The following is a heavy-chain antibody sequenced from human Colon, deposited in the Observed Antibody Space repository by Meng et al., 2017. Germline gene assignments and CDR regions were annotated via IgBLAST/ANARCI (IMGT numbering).Heavy chain of an antibody. CDR1: GGSITSSDW. V-gene: IGHV4-4*02. J-gene: IGHJ5*02. CDR3: AREVVVAGTRNWLDP. D-gene: IGHD6-19*01. Sequence: QVHLESSGPVLVKPSGTLSPTCTVSGGSITSSDWWSWVRQTPGKGLEWIGETYQNGRPNYNPSLKSRVTISVDKSKNQFSLNMTSVTAADTAVYYCAREVVVAGTRNWLDPWGQGTLVTVSS. CDR2: TYQNGRP.